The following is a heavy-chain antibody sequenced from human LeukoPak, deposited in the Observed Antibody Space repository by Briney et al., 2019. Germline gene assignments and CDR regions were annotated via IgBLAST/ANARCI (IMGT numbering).Heavy chain of an antibody. CDR3: ARGYSYLLY. CDR1: GGFISSYY. CDR2: IYSSGST. J-gene: IGHJ4*02. V-gene: IGHV4-4*07. Sequence: SETLSLTCTVSGGFISSYYWSWIRQPAGKGLEWIGGIYSSGSTNYNPSLKSRVTMSVDTSKNQLSLTLTSVTAADTAVYYCARGYSYLLYWGQGTLVTVSS. D-gene: IGHD5-18*01.